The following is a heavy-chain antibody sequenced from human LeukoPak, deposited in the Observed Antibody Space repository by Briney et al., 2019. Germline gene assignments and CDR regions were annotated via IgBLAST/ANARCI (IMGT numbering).Heavy chain of an antibody. V-gene: IGHV4-38-2*01. J-gene: IGHJ4*02. CDR3: ATGWILGATLTY. D-gene: IGHD1-26*01. CDR1: CYSISSGYY. Sequence: PSETLSLTCAVSCYSISSGYYWGWIRQPPGKGLEWIGTIFHSGNTYYNPSLKRRVTISVDTTKNQFSLKLSSVTAADTAVYYCATGWILGATLTYWGQGTLVTVSS. CDR2: IFHSGNT.